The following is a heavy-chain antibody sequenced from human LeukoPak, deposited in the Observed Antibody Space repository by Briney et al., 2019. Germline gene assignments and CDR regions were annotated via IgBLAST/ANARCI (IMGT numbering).Heavy chain of an antibody. V-gene: IGHV3-7*01. CDR1: GFTFSSYW. Sequence: PGGSLRLSCAASGFTFSSYWMSWVRQAPGKGLEWVANIKQDGSEKYYVDSVKGRFTISRDNAKNSLYLQMNSLRAEDTAVYYCARVGSSWYSLFGYYYGMDVWGQGTTVTVSS. D-gene: IGHD6-13*01. CDR2: IKQDGSEK. J-gene: IGHJ6*02. CDR3: ARVGSSWYSLFGYYYGMDV.